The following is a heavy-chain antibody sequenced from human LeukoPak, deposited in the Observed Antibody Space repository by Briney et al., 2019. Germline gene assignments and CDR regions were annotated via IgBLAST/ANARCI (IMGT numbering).Heavy chain of an antibody. D-gene: IGHD1-26*01. J-gene: IGHJ5*02. V-gene: IGHV1-8*01. CDR2: MNPNSGNT. Sequence: ASVKVSCKASGYTFTSYDINWVRQSTGQGLEWMGWMNPNSGNTGYAQKFQGRVTMTRNTSISTAYMELSSLRSEDTAVYYCARGFGGSYHNWFDPWGQGTLVTVSS. CDR3: ARGFGGSYHNWFDP. CDR1: GYTFTSYD.